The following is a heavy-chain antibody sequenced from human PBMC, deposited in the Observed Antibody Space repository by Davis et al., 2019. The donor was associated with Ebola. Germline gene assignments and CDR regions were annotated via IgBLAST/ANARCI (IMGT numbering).Heavy chain of an antibody. CDR1: GFTFSSYD. Sequence: GESLKISCAASGFTFSSYDMNWVRQAPGKGLEWVALISYDGSNKYYADSVKGRFTISRDNSKNTLYVQMNSLRAEDTAVYYCARDPYDYVWGSYRPYYYYHDMDVWGQGTTVTVSS. CDR2: ISYDGSNK. CDR3: ARDPYDYVWGSYRPYYYYHDMDV. D-gene: IGHD3-16*02. V-gene: IGHV3-30-3*01. J-gene: IGHJ6*02.